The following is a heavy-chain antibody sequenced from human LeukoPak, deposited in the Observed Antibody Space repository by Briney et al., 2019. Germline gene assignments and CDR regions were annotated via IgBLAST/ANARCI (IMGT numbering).Heavy chain of an antibody. CDR2: IYYSGST. V-gene: IGHV4-59*01. CDR1: GGSISSYY. J-gene: IGHJ6*02. Sequence: PSETLSLTCTVSGGSISSYYWSWIRQPPGKGLEGIGYIYYSGSTNYNPSLKSRVTISVDTSKNQFSLKLSSVTAADTAVYYCARDDYGDPTYYYGMDVWGQGTTVTVSS. D-gene: IGHD4-17*01. CDR3: ARDDYGDPTYYYGMDV.